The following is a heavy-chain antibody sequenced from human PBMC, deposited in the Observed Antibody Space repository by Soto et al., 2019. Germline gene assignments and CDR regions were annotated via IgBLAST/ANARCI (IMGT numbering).Heavy chain of an antibody. D-gene: IGHD3-10*01. Sequence: GGSLRLSCAASGFTFSSYAMSWVRQAPGKGLEWVSAISGSGGSTYYADSVKGRFTISRDNSKNTLYLQMNSLRAEDTAVYYCATDPTDGWRPGDYWGQGTLVTVSS. V-gene: IGHV3-23*01. J-gene: IGHJ4*02. CDR2: ISGSGGST. CDR1: GFTFSSYA. CDR3: ATDPTDGWRPGDY.